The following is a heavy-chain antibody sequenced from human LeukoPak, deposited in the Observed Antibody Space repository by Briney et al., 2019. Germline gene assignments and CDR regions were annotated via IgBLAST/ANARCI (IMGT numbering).Heavy chain of an antibody. D-gene: IGHD1-1*01. V-gene: IGHV4-59*01. CDR1: GDSMGTYY. CDR2: ISYSGST. Sequence: PSETLSLTCTVTGDSMGTYYWSFIRQPPGKGLEWIGYISYSGSTNFNPSLKSRVTISVDTSKNQFSLKLSSVTAADTAVYYCAREGTAGTNLNWFDPWGQGTLVTVSS. CDR3: AREGTAGTNLNWFDP. J-gene: IGHJ5*02.